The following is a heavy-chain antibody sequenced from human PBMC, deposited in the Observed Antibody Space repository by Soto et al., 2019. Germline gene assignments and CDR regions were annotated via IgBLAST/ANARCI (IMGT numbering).Heavy chain of an antibody. CDR3: ARFSATTWFGELLPRGYFDY. CDR1: GGTFSSYA. D-gene: IGHD3-10*01. CDR2: IIPIFGTA. Sequence: QVQLVQSGAEVKKPGSSVKVSCKASGGTFSSYAISWVRQAPGQGLEWMGGIIPIFGTANYAQKFQGRVTITADESTSTDYMELSSLRSEDTAVYYCARFSATTWFGELLPRGYFDYWGQGTLVTVSS. J-gene: IGHJ4*02. V-gene: IGHV1-69*01.